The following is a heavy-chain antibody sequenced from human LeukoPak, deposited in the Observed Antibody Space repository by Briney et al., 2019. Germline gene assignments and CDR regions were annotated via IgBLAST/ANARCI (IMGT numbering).Heavy chain of an antibody. V-gene: IGHV1-2*02. CDR1: GYTFTGYY. D-gene: IGHD3-22*01. Sequence: ASVKVSCKASGYTFTGYYMHWVRQAPGQGLEWMGWINPNSGGTNYAQKFQGRVTVTRDTSISTAYMELSRLRSDDTAVYYCARDPPWYYDSSGYYIDYYYYMDVWGKGTTVTVSS. CDR3: ARDPPWYYDSSGYYIDYYYYMDV. J-gene: IGHJ6*03. CDR2: INPNSGGT.